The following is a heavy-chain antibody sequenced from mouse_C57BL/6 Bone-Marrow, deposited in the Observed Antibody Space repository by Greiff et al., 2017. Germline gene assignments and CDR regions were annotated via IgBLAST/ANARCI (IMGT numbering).Heavy chain of an antibody. CDR1: GYTFTSYW. J-gene: IGHJ3*01. V-gene: IGHV1-55*01. CDR3: ARWPFAY. CDR2: IYPGSGST. Sequence: VQLQQPGAELVKPGASVKMSCKASGYTFTSYWITWVKQRPGQGLEWIGDIYPGSGSTNYNEKFKGKATLTVNTSSSTAYMQLSSLTSEDSAVYYCARWPFAYWGRGTLVTVSA.